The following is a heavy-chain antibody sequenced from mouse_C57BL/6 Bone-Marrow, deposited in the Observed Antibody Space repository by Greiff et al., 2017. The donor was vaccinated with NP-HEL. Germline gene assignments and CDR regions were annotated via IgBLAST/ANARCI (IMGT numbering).Heavy chain of an antibody. CDR2: ISGGGGNT. Sequence: EVKVEESGGGLVKPGGSLKLSCAASGFTFSSYTMSWVRQTPEKRLEWVATISGGGGNTYYPDSVKGRFTISRDNAKNTLYLQMSSLRSEDTALYYCARRRIYDGYYERYFDVWGTGTTVTVSS. CDR1: GFTFSSYT. D-gene: IGHD2-3*01. V-gene: IGHV5-9*01. J-gene: IGHJ1*03. CDR3: ARRRIYDGYYERYFDV.